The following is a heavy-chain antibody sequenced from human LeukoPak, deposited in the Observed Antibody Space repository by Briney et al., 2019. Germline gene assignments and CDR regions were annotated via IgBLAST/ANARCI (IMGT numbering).Heavy chain of an antibody. Sequence: GGSLRLSCAASGFTFSTYAMSWVRQAPGKGLEWVSTISGSGGTTYYADSVKGRFTISRDNSKSTLYLQMNSLRAEDTAVYYCAKDSMVRGLVDYWGQGTLVTVSA. CDR1: GFTFSTYA. D-gene: IGHD3-10*01. CDR2: ISGSGGTT. CDR3: AKDSMVRGLVDY. J-gene: IGHJ4*02. V-gene: IGHV3-23*01.